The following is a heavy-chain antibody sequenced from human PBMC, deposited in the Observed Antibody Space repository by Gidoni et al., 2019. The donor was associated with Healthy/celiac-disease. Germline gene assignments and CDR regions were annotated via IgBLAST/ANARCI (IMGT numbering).Heavy chain of an antibody. V-gene: IGHV4-34*01. D-gene: IGHD3-10*01. CDR2: INHSGST. CDR3: ASYGSGRY. J-gene: IGHJ4*02. Sequence: QVQLQQWGTGLLQPSETLSLTCAVYGGSFSGYSWRWSRHPPGKGLEWIGEINHSGSTNSNPSLKSRVTISVDTSKNQFSLKLSSVTAADTAVYYCASYGSGRYWGQGTLVTVSS. CDR1: GGSFSGYS.